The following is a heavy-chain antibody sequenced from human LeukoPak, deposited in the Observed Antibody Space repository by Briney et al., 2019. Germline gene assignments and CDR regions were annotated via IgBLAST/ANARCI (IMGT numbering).Heavy chain of an antibody. CDR1: GGSISSHY. V-gene: IGHV4-59*11. CDR2: IFYSGST. Sequence: PSETLSLTCTVSGGSISSHYWSWIRQPPGKGLEWIGYIFYSGSTNYNPSLKGRVTISVDTSKNQISLKLTSVTAADTAVYYCARGNWEVITPDYWGQGTLVTVSS. CDR3: ARGNWEVITPDY. J-gene: IGHJ4*02. D-gene: IGHD3-22*01.